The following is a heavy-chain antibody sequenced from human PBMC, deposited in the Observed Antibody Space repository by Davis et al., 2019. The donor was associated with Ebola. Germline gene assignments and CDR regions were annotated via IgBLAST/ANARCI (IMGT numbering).Heavy chain of an antibody. J-gene: IGHJ6*03. CDR2: IGSGGDT. Sequence: GESLKISCAASGFTISAYGMSWVRQAPGKGLEWVSVIGSGGDTDYADSVQGRFIISRDASKNTLFLQMNTLRAEDTAVYYCAKRGDQLLSTNYYYMDVWGKGTTVTVSS. CDR3: AKRGDQLLSTNYYYMDV. D-gene: IGHD2-2*01. CDR1: GFTISAYG. V-gene: IGHV3-23*01.